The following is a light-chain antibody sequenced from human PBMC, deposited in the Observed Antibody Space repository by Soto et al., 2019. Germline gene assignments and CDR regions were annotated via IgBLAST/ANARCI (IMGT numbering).Light chain of an antibody. V-gene: IGLV2-11*01. CDR3: CSNAGTYIYV. CDR2: DVS. Sequence: QSALTQPRSVSGSPGQSVTISCTGTSSDVGGYNYVSWYQHHPGKAPKLMIYDVSKRPSGVPDRFSGFKSGNTASLSISGLQAEDEAEYYCCSNAGTYIYVFGIGTKLTVL. J-gene: IGLJ1*01. CDR1: SSDVGGYNY.